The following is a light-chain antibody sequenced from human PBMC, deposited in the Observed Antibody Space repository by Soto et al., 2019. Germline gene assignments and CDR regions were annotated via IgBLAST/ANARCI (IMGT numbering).Light chain of an antibody. J-gene: IGLJ1*01. V-gene: IGLV2-23*02. CDR1: SSDVGSYNL. CDR3: CSYAGSSV. CDR2: EVS. Sequence: QSVLTQPASGSGSPGQAITISCTGTSSDVGSYNLVSWYQQHPGKAPKLMIYEVSKRPSGVSNRFSGSKSGNTASLTISGLQAEDEADYYCCSYAGSSVFGTGTKVTVL.